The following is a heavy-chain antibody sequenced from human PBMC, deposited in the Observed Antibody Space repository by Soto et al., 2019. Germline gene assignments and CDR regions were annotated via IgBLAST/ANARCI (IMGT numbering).Heavy chain of an antibody. CDR1: GFTFSSYA. D-gene: IGHD3-9*01. Sequence: PGGSLRLSCAASGFTFSSYALHWVRQAPGKGLEWVAVISSDGSSKSYADSVKGRFTISRDNSKNTLFLQMNSLRAEDTAVYYCARDRVNYDILTGHYPRWFDPWGQGTLVTVSS. V-gene: IGHV3-30-3*01. CDR3: ARDRVNYDILTGHYPRWFDP. J-gene: IGHJ5*02. CDR2: ISSDGSSK.